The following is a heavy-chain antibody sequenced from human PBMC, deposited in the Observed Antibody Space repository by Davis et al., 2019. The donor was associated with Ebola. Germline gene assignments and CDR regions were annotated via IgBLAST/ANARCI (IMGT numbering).Heavy chain of an antibody. CDR1: GYTFTSYA. J-gene: IGHJ6*02. D-gene: IGHD3-3*01. CDR2: INAGNGNT. CDR3: ARDLGVWSGYSYGMDV. V-gene: IGHV1-3*01. Sequence: ASVKVSCKAPGYTFTSYAMHWVRQAPGQRLEWMGWINAGNGNTKYSQKFQGRVTITRDTSASTAYMELSSLRSEDTAVYYCARDLGVWSGYSYGMDVWGQGTTVTVSS.